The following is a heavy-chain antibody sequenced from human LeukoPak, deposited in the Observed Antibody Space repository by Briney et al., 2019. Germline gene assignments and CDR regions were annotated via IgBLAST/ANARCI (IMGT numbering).Heavy chain of an antibody. CDR1: GGSFSGYY. CDR2: INHSGST. J-gene: IGHJ4*02. Sequence: SETLSLTCAVYGGSFSGYYWSWIRQPPGKGLEWIGEINHSGSTNYNPSLKSRVTISVDTSKNQFSLKLSSVTAADTAVYYCARGEWLRSCFAYWGQGTLVTVSS. CDR3: ARGEWLRSCFAY. D-gene: IGHD5-12*01. V-gene: IGHV4-34*01.